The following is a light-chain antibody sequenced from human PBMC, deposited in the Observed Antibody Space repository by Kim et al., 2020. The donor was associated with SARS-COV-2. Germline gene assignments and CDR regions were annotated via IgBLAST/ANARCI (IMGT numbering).Light chain of an antibody. CDR3: AAWDDSLNGVV. CDR2: TSD. CDR1: TSNIGSNT. Sequence: GQTVTSACSGSTSNIGSNTVNWYRHLPGTAPKLLIYTSDQRPSGVPDRFSGSKSGTSATLAISGLQSEDEADYYCAAWDDSLNGVVFGGGTQLTVL. J-gene: IGLJ2*01. V-gene: IGLV1-44*01.